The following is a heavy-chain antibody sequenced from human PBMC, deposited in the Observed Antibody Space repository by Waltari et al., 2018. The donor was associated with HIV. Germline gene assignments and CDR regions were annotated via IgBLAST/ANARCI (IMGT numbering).Heavy chain of an antibody. J-gene: IGHJ6*02. Sequence: QVQLQESGPGLVKPSQTLSLTCPVSGGSISNGSYYCHWIRQPAGKGLEWIGRIYSSGNTNYNPSLKSRVTISVDTSKNQFSLKLSSVTAADTAVYYCARGRFEGYILYYYYGMDVWGQGTTVSVSS. CDR1: GGSISNGSYY. D-gene: IGHD5-12*01. V-gene: IGHV4-61*02. CDR2: IYSSGNT. CDR3: ARGRFEGYILYYYYGMDV.